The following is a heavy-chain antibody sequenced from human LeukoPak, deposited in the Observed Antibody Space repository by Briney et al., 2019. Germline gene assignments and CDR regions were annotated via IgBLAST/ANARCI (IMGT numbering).Heavy chain of an antibody. CDR1: GFTFDGSA. CDR3: TARGILAYSSFPFDY. D-gene: IGHD6-6*01. V-gene: IGHV3-73*01. Sequence: GGSLRLSCAASGFTFDGSAMHWVRQASGKGLEWVGHIRSKTYNYATAYSASLKGRFTISRDDSKNTAYLQMNSLKTEDTAVYYYTARGILAYSSFPFDYWGQGTLVTVSS. J-gene: IGHJ4*02. CDR2: IRSKTYNYAT.